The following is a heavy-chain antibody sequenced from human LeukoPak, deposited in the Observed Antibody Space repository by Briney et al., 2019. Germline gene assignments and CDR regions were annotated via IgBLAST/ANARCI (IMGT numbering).Heavy chain of an antibody. CDR2: ISGSGGST. CDR1: GFTFSSYA. D-gene: IGHD5-18*01. J-gene: IGHJ4*02. CDR3: AKDGDTAMATGSFDY. V-gene: IGHV3-23*01. Sequence: GGSLRLSCAASGFTFSSYAMSWVRQAPGKGLEWVSAISGSGGSTHYADSVKGRFTISRDNSKNTLYLQMNSLRAEDTAVYYCAKDGDTAMATGSFDYWGQGTLVTVSS.